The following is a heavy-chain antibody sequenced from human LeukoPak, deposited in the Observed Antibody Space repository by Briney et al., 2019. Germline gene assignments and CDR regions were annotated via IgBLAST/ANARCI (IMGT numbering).Heavy chain of an antibody. D-gene: IGHD5-18*01. V-gene: IGHV3-30*02. CDR2: IRYDGSNK. CDR1: GFTFSSYG. Sequence: GSLRLSCSASGFTFSSYGMHWVRQAPGKGLEWVAFIRYDGSNKYYGDSVKGRFTISRDNSKNTLYLQKNSLRAEGTAVYYCAKDWGMTSGYSYGGDYWGQGTLVTVSS. J-gene: IGHJ4*02. CDR3: AKDWGMTSGYSYGGDY.